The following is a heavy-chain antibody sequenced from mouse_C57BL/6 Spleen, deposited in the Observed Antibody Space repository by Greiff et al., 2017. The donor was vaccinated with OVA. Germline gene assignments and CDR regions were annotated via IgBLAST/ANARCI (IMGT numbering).Heavy chain of an antibody. D-gene: IGHD1-1*01. CDR2: IWWDDDK. CDR3: ARINYYGSSYEYFDV. CDR1: GFSLSTFGLG. J-gene: IGHJ1*03. Sequence: QVTLKESGPGILQPSQTLSLTCSFSGFSLSTFGLGVGWIRQPSGKGLEWLAHIWWDDDKYYNPALKSRLTISKDTSKNQVFLKIANVDTADTATYYCARINYYGSSYEYFDVWGTGTTVTGAS. V-gene: IGHV8-8*01.